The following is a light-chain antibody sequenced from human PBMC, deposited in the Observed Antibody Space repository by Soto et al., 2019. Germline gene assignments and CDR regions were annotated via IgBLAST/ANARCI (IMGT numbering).Light chain of an antibody. J-gene: IGKJ1*01. CDR2: AAS. CDR3: QQSYRPVT. Sequence: DIQMTQSPSSLSASVGDRVTITCRASQSIISYLNWYQQKPGKAPKLLIYAASSLQSGVPSRFSGSGSGTDFTLTISSLQPEDFATYYCQQSYRPVTFGQGTKV. CDR1: QSIISY. V-gene: IGKV1-39*01.